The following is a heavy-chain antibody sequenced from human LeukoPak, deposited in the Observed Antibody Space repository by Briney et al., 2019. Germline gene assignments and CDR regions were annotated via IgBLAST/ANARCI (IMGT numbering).Heavy chain of an antibody. D-gene: IGHD2-2*01. CDR2: IYTGGST. V-gene: IGHV3-53*01. CDR3: ARTYCSSTSCPPDY. CDR1: GFPVSSNY. J-gene: IGHJ4*02. Sequence: GGSLRLSCAAAGFPVSSNYMSWVRQAPGKGLEWVSVIYTGGSTFYADSVKGRFTISRDNSKNTLYLQMNSLRAEDTAMYYCARTYCSSTSCPPDYWGQGTLVTVSS.